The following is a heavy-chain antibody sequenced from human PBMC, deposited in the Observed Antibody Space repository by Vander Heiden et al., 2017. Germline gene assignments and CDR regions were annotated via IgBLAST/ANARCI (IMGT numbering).Heavy chain of an antibody. V-gene: IGHV1-69*01. CDR1: GGTFRNYA. J-gene: IGHJ6*02. D-gene: IGHD2-2*01. Sequence: QVQLVQSGAEVKKPGSSVKVSCRASGGTFRNYAITWVRQAPGQGLEWMGGIIPLFGTVNNAQKFQGRVTITAVESTGTAYMELTSLGSDDTAIYYCAGGSTSRPDVWGQGTTVTVS. CDR2: IIPLFGTV. CDR3: AGGSTSRPDV.